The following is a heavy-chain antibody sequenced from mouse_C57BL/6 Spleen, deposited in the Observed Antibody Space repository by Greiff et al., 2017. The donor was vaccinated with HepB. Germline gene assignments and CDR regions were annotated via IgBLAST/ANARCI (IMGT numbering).Heavy chain of an antibody. Sequence: EVQRVESEGGLVQPGSSMKLSCTASGFTFSDYYMAWVRQVPEKGLEWVANINYDGSSTYYLDSLKSRFIISRDNAKNILYLQMSSLKSEDTATYYCARGSHYFDYWGQGTTLTVSS. CDR2: INYDGSST. CDR3: ARGSHYFDY. CDR1: GFTFSDYY. V-gene: IGHV5-16*01. J-gene: IGHJ2*01.